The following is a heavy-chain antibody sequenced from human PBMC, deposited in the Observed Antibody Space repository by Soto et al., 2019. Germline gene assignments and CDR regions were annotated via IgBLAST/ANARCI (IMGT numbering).Heavy chain of an antibody. CDR3: ARVPYGSGRYYWGYYYYIDV. CDR2: MNPNSGNT. CDR1: GYTFTSYD. V-gene: IGHV1-8*01. Sequence: GASVKVSCKASGYTFTSYDINWVRQATGQGLEWMGWMNPNSGNTGYAQKFQGRVTMTRNTSISTAYMELSSLRSEDTAVYYCARVPYGSGRYYWGYYYYIDVWGKGTTVTVS. J-gene: IGHJ6*03. D-gene: IGHD3-10*01.